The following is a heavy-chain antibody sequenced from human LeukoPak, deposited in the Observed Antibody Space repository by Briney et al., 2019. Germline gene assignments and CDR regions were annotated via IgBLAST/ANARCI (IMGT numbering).Heavy chain of an antibody. Sequence: SETLSLTCTVSGGSITSGGYYWSWIRQPAGKGLEWIGRIYTSGSTNYNPSLQSRVTISVDTSKNQISLNLSSVTAADTAVYYCARGSTRCSLDYWGRGTLVTVSS. D-gene: IGHD2-2*01. CDR2: IYTSGST. CDR3: ARGSTRCSLDY. V-gene: IGHV4-61*02. CDR1: GGSITSGGYY. J-gene: IGHJ4*02.